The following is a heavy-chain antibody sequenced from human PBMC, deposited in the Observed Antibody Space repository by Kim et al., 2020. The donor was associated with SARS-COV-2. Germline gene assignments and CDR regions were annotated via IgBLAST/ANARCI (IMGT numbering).Heavy chain of an antibody. D-gene: IGHD2-2*01. Sequence: GGSLRLSCAASGFTFSSYSMNWVRQAPGKGLEWVSSISSSSSYIYYADSVKGRFTISRDNAKNSLYLQMNSLRAEDTAVYYCARDRVDVVVPAATAYDAFDIWGQGTMVTVSS. CDR3: ARDRVDVVVPAATAYDAFDI. CDR1: GFTFSSYS. J-gene: IGHJ3*02. V-gene: IGHV3-21*01. CDR2: ISSSSSYI.